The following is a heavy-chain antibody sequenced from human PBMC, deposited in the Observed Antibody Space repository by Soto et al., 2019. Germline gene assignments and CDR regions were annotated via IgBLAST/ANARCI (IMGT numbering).Heavy chain of an antibody. V-gene: IGHV1-18*01. J-gene: IGHJ5*02. CDR2: ISAYNGNT. D-gene: IGHD6-19*01. CDR3: ARENPLGVAVAAPIYGGWFDP. CDR1: GYTFTSYG. Sequence: ASVKVSCKASGYTFTSYGISWVRQAPGQGLEWMGWISAYNGNTNYAQKLQGRVTMTTDTSTSTAYMELRSLRSDDTAVYYCARENPLGVAVAAPIYGGWFDPWGQGTLVTVSS.